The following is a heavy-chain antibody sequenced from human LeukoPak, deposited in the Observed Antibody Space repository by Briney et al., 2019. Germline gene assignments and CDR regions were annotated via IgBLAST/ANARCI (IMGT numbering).Heavy chain of an antibody. CDR2: ISWNSGSI. V-gene: IGHV3-9*01. J-gene: IGHJ4*02. CDR1: GFTFDDYA. Sequence: PGGSLRLSCAASGFTFDDYAMHWVRQAPGKGLEWVSGISWNSGSIGYADSVKGRFTISRDNAKNSLYLQMNSLRAEDTALYYCARSSGSRYREYYFDYWGQGTLVTVSS. D-gene: IGHD3-10*01. CDR3: ARSSGSRYREYYFDY.